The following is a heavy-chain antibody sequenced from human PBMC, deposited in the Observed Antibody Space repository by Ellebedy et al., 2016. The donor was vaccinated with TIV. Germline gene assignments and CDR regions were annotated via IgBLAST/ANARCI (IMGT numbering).Heavy chain of an antibody. CDR3: ARDRDGSSSSDFQH. CDR2: IGTYEGNT. V-gene: IGHV1-18*04. Sequence: AASVKVSCKASGYIFTTYGITWVRQAPGQGPEWMGWIGTYEGNTKYAQKLQGRVTMTRDTSTSTAYMELRSLRSDDTAVYYCARDRDGSSSSDFQHWGPGTLVTVSS. D-gene: IGHD6-6*01. CDR1: GYIFTTYG. J-gene: IGHJ1*01.